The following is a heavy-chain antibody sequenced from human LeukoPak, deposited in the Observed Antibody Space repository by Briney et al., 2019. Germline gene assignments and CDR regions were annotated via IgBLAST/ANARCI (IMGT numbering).Heavy chain of an antibody. J-gene: IGHJ3*02. Sequence: ASVKVSCKASGYTFTSYDINWVRQATGQGLEWMGWMNPNSGNTGYAQKFQGRVTMTRDTSISTAYMELSRLRSDDTAVYYCASISGWREGHAFDIWGQGTMVTVSS. CDR1: GYTFTSYD. D-gene: IGHD6-19*01. CDR2: MNPNSGNT. CDR3: ASISGWREGHAFDI. V-gene: IGHV1-8*01.